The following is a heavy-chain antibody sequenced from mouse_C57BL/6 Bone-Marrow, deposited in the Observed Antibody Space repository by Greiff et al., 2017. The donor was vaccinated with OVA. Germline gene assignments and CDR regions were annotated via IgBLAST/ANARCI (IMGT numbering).Heavy chain of an antibody. Sequence: VQLQQSGPELVKPGASVKISCKASGYAFSSSWMNWVKQRPGKGLEWIGRIYPGDGDTNYNGKFKGKATLTADKSSSTAYMQLSSLTSEDSAVYFCARRSSGYVDAMDYWGQGTSVTVSS. CDR3: ARRSSGYVDAMDY. D-gene: IGHD3-2*02. CDR1: GYAFSSSW. CDR2: IYPGDGDT. J-gene: IGHJ4*01. V-gene: IGHV1-82*01.